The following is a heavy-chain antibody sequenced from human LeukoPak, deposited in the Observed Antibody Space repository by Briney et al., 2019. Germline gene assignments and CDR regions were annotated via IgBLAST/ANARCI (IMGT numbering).Heavy chain of an antibody. CDR2: INPNNGGT. CDR3: ARDPASSGSYYDY. Sequence: ASVKVSCKASGYTFTGYFMHWVRQAPGQGLEWMGWINPNNGGTTYAQRFQGRVTMTTDTSATTAYMELGRLRSDDTAVYYCARDPASSGSYYDYWGQGTLVSVSS. V-gene: IGHV1-2*02. D-gene: IGHD1-26*01. CDR1: GYTFTGYF. J-gene: IGHJ4*02.